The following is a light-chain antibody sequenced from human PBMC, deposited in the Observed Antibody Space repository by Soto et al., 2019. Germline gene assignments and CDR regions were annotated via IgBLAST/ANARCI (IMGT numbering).Light chain of an antibody. Sequence: EIVLTQSPGTLSLSPGQTATLSCRASQSVSSIYLAWYQQKPGQAPRLLIYGASRRATGIPDRFSGSGSGTDFTLTISRLEPEDFAVYYCQQYGSSPTFGGGTKVDIK. J-gene: IGKJ4*01. CDR1: QSVSSIY. CDR3: QQYGSSPT. CDR2: GAS. V-gene: IGKV3-20*01.